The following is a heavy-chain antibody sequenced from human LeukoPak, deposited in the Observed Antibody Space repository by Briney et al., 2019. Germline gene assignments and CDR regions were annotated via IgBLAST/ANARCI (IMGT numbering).Heavy chain of an antibody. D-gene: IGHD2-21*02. Sequence: SETLSLTCAVYGGSFSGYYWSWIRQPPGKGLEWIGETNHSGSTNYNPSLKSRVTISVDTSKNQFSLKLSSVTAADTAVYYCARVTRDSFDYWGQGTLVTVSS. J-gene: IGHJ4*02. CDR1: GGSFSGYY. CDR3: ARVTRDSFDY. CDR2: TNHSGST. V-gene: IGHV4-34*01.